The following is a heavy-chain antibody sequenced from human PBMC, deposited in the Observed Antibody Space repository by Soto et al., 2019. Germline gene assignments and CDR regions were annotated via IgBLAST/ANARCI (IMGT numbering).Heavy chain of an antibody. Sequence: QVQLQESGPGLVKPSQTLSLTCTVSGGSITRGGSYWSWIRQNPEKGLEWISYVAYSGGTYYNPSLKSRVTFLVDMSKNLLSLRLSSVTAADTAVYYCARAWLEYNWFDSWGQGTLVTVSS. CDR3: ARAWLEYNWFDS. J-gene: IGHJ5*01. CDR1: GGSITRGGSY. CDR2: VAYSGGT. D-gene: IGHD5-12*01. V-gene: IGHV4-31*03.